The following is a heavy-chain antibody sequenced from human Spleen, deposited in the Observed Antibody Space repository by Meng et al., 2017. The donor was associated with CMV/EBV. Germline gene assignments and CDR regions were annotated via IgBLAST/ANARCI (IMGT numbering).Heavy chain of an antibody. CDR1: GFTFSSYW. V-gene: IGHV3-7*01. D-gene: IGHD1-26*01. CDR2: IKQDESEK. Sequence: GGSLRLSCTASGFTFSSYWMSWVRQAPGKGLEWVANIKQDESEKYNVDSVEGRFTISRDNAENSLYLQMNSLRAEDTAVYYCAREMRGSSVDEDAFDMWGQGTMVTVSS. J-gene: IGHJ3*02. CDR3: AREMRGSSVDEDAFDM.